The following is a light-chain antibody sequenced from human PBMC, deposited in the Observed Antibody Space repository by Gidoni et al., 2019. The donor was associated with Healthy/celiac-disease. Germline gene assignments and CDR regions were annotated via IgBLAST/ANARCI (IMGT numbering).Light chain of an antibody. CDR3: QQSYSTPYT. J-gene: IGKJ2*01. CDR2: AAS. Sequence: DLQTTQSPSPLSASVGDRVTITCRASQSISSYLNWYQQKPGKAPKLLIYAASSLQSGVPSRFSGSGSGTDFTLTISSLQPEDFATYYCQQSYSTPYTFXXXTKLEIK. V-gene: IGKV1-39*01. CDR1: QSISSY.